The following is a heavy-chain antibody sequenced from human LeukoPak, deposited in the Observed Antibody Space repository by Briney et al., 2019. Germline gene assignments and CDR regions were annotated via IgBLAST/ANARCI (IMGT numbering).Heavy chain of an antibody. Sequence: SETLSLTCTVSGGSISSSSYYWGWIRQPPGKGLEWIGSIYYSGSTYYNPSLKSRVTISVDTSKNQFSLKLSSVTAADMAVYYCARRNYYDYYMDVWGKGTTVTISS. CDR3: ARRNYYDYYMDV. V-gene: IGHV4-39*01. CDR2: IYYSGST. J-gene: IGHJ6*03. CDR1: GGSISSSSYY.